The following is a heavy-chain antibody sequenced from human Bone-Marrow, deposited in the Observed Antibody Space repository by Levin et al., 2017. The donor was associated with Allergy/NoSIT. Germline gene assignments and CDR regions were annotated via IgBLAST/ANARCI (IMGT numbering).Heavy chain of an antibody. Sequence: SVKVSCKASGGTFSSYAISWVRQAPGQGLEWMGGIIPIFGTANYAQKFQGRVTITADESTSTAYMELSSLRSEDTAVYYCARPRAGSGWSTVQDYYYYGMDVWGQGTTVTVSS. CDR1: GGTFSSYA. V-gene: IGHV1-69*13. J-gene: IGHJ6*02. CDR2: IIPIFGTA. CDR3: ARPRAGSGWSTVQDYYYYGMDV. D-gene: IGHD6-19*01.